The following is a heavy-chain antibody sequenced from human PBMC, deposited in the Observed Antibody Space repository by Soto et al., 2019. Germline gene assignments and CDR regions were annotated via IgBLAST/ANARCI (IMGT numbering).Heavy chain of an antibody. D-gene: IGHD2-2*02. Sequence: LSLTCTVSGGSISSYYWSWIRQPPGKGLEWIGYIYYSGSTNYNPSLKSRVTISVDTSKNQFSLKLSSVTAADTAVYYCARDLIVVVPAAIPVRGDYYYYYGMDVWGQGTTVTVSS. J-gene: IGHJ6*02. CDR1: GGSISSYY. CDR3: ARDLIVVVPAAIPVRGDYYYYYGMDV. V-gene: IGHV4-59*01. CDR2: IYYSGST.